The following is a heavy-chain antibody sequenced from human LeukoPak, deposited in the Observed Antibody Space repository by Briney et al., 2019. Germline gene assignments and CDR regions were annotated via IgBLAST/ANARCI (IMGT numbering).Heavy chain of an antibody. V-gene: IGHV3-53*01. Sequence: GGSLRLSCAASGFTVSSNYMSWVRRAPGKGLEWVSVIYSGGSTYYADSVKGRFTISRDNSKNTLYLQMNSLRAEDTAVYYCARDGDGYKYDAFDIWGQGTMVTVSS. CDR1: GFTVSSNY. D-gene: IGHD5-12*01. CDR3: ARDGDGYKYDAFDI. J-gene: IGHJ3*02. CDR2: IYSGGST.